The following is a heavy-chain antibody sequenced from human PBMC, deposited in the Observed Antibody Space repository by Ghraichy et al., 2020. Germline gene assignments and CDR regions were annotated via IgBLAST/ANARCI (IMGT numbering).Heavy chain of an antibody. Sequence: LSLTCVASGFIFGDYDMYWVRQAPGKGLQWVAGIGWNSVKIGYVDSVKGRFTISRDNVKNSLYLQMDGLRADDTALYYCAKAGPLAMGAYYYYATDVWGRGTSVTVSS. CDR1: GFIFGDYD. V-gene: IGHV3-9*01. CDR3: AKAGPLAMGAYYYYATDV. J-gene: IGHJ6*02. CDR2: IGWNSVKI. D-gene: IGHD5-18*01.